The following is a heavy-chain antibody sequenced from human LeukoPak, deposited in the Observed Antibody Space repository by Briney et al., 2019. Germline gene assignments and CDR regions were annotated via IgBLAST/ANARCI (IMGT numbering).Heavy chain of an antibody. CDR2: ISGSGGST. CDR3: ARDLSPDPDDCGDYGRGGNNWFDP. V-gene: IGHV3-23*01. CDR1: GFTFSSYA. Sequence: PGGSLRLSCAASGFTFSSYAMSWVRQAPGKGLEWVSAISGSGGSTYYADSVKGRFTISRDNAKNSLYLQMNSLRAEDTAVYYCARDLSPDPDDCGDYGRGGNNWFDPWGQGTLVTVSS. J-gene: IGHJ5*02. D-gene: IGHD4-17*01.